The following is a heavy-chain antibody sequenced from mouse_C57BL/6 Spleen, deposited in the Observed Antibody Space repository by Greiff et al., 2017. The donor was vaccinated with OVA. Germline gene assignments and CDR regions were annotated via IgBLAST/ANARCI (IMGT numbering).Heavy chain of an antibody. V-gene: IGHV1-64*01. D-gene: IGHD1-1*01. CDR3: ARDVSSHWYFDV. CDR1: GYTFTSYW. CDR2: IHPNSGST. Sequence: VQLQQPGAELVKPGASVKLSCKASGYTFTSYWMHWVKQRPGQGLEWIGMIHPNSGSTNYNEKFKSKATLTVDKSSSTAYMQLSSLTSEDSAVYYCARDVSSHWYFDVWGTGTTVTVSS. J-gene: IGHJ1*03.